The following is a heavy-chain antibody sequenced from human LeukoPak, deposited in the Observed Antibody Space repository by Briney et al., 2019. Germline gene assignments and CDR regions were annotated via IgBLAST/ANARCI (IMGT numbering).Heavy chain of an antibody. CDR3: ARETRKPKMTHNWFDP. D-gene: IGHD1-14*01. CDR2: IYYSGST. Sequence: PSETLSLTCTVSGGSISSSSYYWGWIRQPPGKGLEWIGSIYYSGSTYYNPSLKSRVTISVDTSKNQFSLKLSSVTAADTAVYYCARETRKPKMTHNWFDPWGQGTLVTVSS. V-gene: IGHV4-39*07. J-gene: IGHJ5*02. CDR1: GGSISSSSYY.